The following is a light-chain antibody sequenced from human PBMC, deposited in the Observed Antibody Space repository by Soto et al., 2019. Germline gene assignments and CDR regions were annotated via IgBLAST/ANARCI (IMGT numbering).Light chain of an antibody. CDR3: QQSYRTPRT. Sequence: DIQMTQSPSALSASVGDRVTITCRASQSISTYLHWYQQKPGKAPKLLISGASSIESGVPSRFSGSGYGTDFTLTINSLQPEDFATYCCQQSYRTPRTFGQGTKVDIK. CDR2: GAS. CDR1: QSISTY. V-gene: IGKV1-39*01. J-gene: IGKJ1*01.